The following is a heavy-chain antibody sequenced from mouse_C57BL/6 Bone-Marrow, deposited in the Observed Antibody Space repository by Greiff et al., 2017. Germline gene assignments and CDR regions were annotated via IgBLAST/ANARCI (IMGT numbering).Heavy chain of an antibody. Sequence: EVQLQQPGAELVRPGTSVKLSCKASGYTFTSYWMHWVKQRPGQGLEWIGAIYPGKSETSYNQKFKGKAKLTAVTSANTAYMELSSLTNEDSAVYYCTGITTVVGGNYFDYWGQGTTLTVSS. CDR3: TGITTVVGGNYFDY. CDR2: IYPGKSET. V-gene: IGHV1-5*01. CDR1: GYTFTSYW. D-gene: IGHD1-1*01. J-gene: IGHJ2*01.